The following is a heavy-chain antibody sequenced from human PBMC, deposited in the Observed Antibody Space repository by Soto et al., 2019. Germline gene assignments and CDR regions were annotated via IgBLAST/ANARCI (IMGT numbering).Heavy chain of an antibody. CDR2: IYWDEDK. CDR1: GFSLSTSGVG. J-gene: IGHJ4*02. V-gene: IGHV2-5*02. CDR3: AHLGTSVGGRQFDY. D-gene: IGHD1-1*01. Sequence: QITLKESGPPLVKPTQTLTLTCTFSGFSLSTSGVGVGWIRQPPGKALEWLALIYWDEDKRYSPSLKSSLTITKHTSKNQVVLTMTNMDPVDTSTYYCAHLGTSVGGRQFDYWGQGTLVTVSS.